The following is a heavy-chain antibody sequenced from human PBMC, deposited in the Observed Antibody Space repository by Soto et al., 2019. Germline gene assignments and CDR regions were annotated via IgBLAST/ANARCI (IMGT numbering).Heavy chain of an antibody. V-gene: IGHV4-30-4*01. J-gene: IGHJ4*02. CDR1: GGSISSGDYY. CDR2: IYYSGST. CDR3: ARHLRIAYFEY. D-gene: IGHD3-16*01. Sequence: SETLSLTCTVSGGSISSGDYYWSWIRQPPGKGLEWIGYIYYSGSTYYNPSLKSRITISVDTSKNQFSLKLSSVTAADTAVYYRARHLRIAYFEYWGQGTLVNVSS.